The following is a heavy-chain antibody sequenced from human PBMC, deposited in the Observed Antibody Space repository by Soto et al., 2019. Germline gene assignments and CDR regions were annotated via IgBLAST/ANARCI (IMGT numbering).Heavy chain of an antibody. D-gene: IGHD5-18*01. CDR3: ARSRTIQLWLDH. CDR2: IYYSGST. CDR1: GGSISSYY. Sequence: SETLSLTCTVSGGSISSYYWSWIRQPPGKGLEWIGYIYYSGSTNYNPSLKSRVTISVDTSKNQFSLKLSSVTAADTAVYYCARSRTIQLWLDHWGQGTLVTVSS. V-gene: IGHV4-59*01. J-gene: IGHJ5*02.